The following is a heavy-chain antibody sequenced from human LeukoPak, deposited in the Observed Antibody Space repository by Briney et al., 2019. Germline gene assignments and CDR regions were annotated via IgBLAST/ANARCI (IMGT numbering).Heavy chain of an antibody. CDR3: ARDYGGAFRGWFDP. CDR1: GFIVSSHY. Sequence: PGGSLRLSCAASGFIVSSHYMSWVRQAPGKGLEWVSVIYSSGSRYYADSVRGRFTISRDSSKTTVYLQMNSLRTEDTAVYYCARDYGGAFRGWFDPWGQGTLVTASS. D-gene: IGHD4-23*01. J-gene: IGHJ5*02. V-gene: IGHV3-66*03. CDR2: IYSSGSR.